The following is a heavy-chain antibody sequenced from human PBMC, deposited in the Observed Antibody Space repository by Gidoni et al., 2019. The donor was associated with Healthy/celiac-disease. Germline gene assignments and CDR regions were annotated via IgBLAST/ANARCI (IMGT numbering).Heavy chain of an antibody. Sequence: DVQLVESVGGLIQPGGSLRLSCAASGFTVSSNYMSWVRQAPGKGLGWVSVIDSGGSTYYADSVKGRFTISRDNSKNTLYLQMNSLRAEDTAVYYCARGDYYDSSGYLGFDPWGQGTLVTVSS. V-gene: IGHV3-53*01. CDR3: ARGDYYDSSGYLGFDP. J-gene: IGHJ5*02. CDR2: IDSGGST. CDR1: GFTVSSNY. D-gene: IGHD3-22*01.